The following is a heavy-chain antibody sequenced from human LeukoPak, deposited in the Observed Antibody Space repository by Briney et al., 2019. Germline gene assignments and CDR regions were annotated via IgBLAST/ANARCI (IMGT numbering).Heavy chain of an antibody. CDR2: ISPSGDIT. V-gene: IGHV3-23*01. J-gene: IGHJ4*02. CDR1: GFIFSSHG. D-gene: IGHD3-9*01. Sequence: GSLRLSCAASGFIFSSHGMNWVRQAPGKGLEWVSGISPSGDITYYADSVKGRFTISRDNSKNTLYLQMNCLRAEDTAVYYCAKDSRPYVVLRYFDWLLSRRYFDYWGQGTLVTVSS. CDR3: AKDSRPYVVLRYFDWLLSRRYFDY.